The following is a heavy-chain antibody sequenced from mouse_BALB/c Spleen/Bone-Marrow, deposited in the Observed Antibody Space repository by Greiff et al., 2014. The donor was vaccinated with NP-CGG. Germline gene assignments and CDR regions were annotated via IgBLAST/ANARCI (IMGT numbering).Heavy chain of an antibody. J-gene: IGHJ4*01. CDR3: SRGRRDALDY. CDR2: INPSNGGT. Sequence: VQLQQSGAELVKPGASVKLSCKASGYTFTSCYMYWVKQRPGQGLEWFGEINPSNGGTNFNEKFKNKATLTVDKSSSTAYTQLSSLTSEDSAVYYCSRGRRDALDYWGQGTSVTVSS. CDR1: GYTFTSCY. V-gene: IGHV1S81*02.